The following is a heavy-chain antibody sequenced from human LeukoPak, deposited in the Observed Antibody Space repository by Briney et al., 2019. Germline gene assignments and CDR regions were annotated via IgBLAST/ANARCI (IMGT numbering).Heavy chain of an antibody. CDR1: GGSVSNDY. D-gene: IGHD1-1*01. V-gene: IGHV4-4*07. J-gene: IGHJ5*02. Sequence: PSETLSLSCTVTGGSVSNDYWSWIRQPAGKGLEWIGRIYNSGSTNYNPSLKSRVTISLDESNNQVSLKLSSVTAADTAVYYCVRSTGTCRPWGQGTLVTVSS. CDR2: IYNSGST. CDR3: VRSTGTCRP.